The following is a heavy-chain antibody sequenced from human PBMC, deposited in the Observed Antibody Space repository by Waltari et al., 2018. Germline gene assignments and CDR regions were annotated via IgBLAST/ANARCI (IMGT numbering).Heavy chain of an antibody. J-gene: IGHJ3*02. V-gene: IGHV4-39*07. CDR3: ARASTAIFGVVITGYNI. CDR1: GDAIMRNNYH. Sequence: QLQESGPGLVKPSETVSLTCSVSGDAIMRNNYHWGWIRQSPGKGLDWIGGIYNSGTTYYNPSLKGRVFISVDASRNEFSLRLTTVTAADTAVYYCARASTAIFGVVITGYNIWGQGTMVTVSS. D-gene: IGHD3-3*01. CDR2: IYNSGTT.